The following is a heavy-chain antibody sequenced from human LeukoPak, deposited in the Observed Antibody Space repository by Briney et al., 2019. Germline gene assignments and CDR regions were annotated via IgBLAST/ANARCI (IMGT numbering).Heavy chain of an antibody. CDR3: ARWYYYETSGLYYGSFDN. D-gene: IGHD3-22*01. V-gene: IGHV3-23*01. CDR2: IIGSGSST. Sequence: GGSLRLSCAASGFTFSSYGMSWVRQAPGRGLQWVSVIIGSGSSTYYADSVKGRFTISRDNSRNTLYLQMNSLRAEDTAIYYCARWYYYETSGLYYGSFDNWGQGTLVTVSS. J-gene: IGHJ5*02. CDR1: GFTFSSYG.